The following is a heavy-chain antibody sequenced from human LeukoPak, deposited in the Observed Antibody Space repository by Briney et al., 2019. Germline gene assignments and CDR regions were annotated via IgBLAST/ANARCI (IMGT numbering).Heavy chain of an antibody. J-gene: IGHJ4*02. CDR2: VWYDGNNK. CDR3: ARGSEAAAGAFDY. Sequence: PGRSLRLSCAAPGFTFRSYGMHWVRQAPGKGLEWVAIVWYDGNNKYYADSVKGRFTVSRDNSKDTVSLQLNSLRAEDTAVYYCARGSEAAAGAFDYWGQGALVTVPS. CDR1: GFTFRSYG. V-gene: IGHV3-33*01. D-gene: IGHD6-13*01.